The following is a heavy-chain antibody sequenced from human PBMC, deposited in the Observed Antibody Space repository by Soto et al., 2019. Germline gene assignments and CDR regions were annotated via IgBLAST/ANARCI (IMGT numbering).Heavy chain of an antibody. Sequence: GGSLRLSCAASGFTFSSYSMNWVRQAPGKGLEWVSYISSSSSTIYYADSVKGRFTISRDNAKNSLYLQMNSLRAEDTAVYYCARDLAYCGGDCYSTRFDYWGQGTLVTVSS. J-gene: IGHJ4*02. CDR1: GFTFSSYS. D-gene: IGHD2-21*01. CDR2: ISSSSSTI. V-gene: IGHV3-48*01. CDR3: ARDLAYCGGDCYSTRFDY.